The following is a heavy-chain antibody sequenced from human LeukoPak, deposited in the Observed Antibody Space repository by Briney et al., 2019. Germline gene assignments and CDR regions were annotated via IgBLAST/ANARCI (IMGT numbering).Heavy chain of an antibody. CDR3: VRDESGDYDFDY. V-gene: IGHV3-48*03. CDR2: ISSSGSTM. CDR1: GFKFDDYD. Sequence: GGSLRLSCTASGFKFDDYDMSWVRQVPGKGLEWVSHISSSGSTMHYADSVKGRFTISKDNARNSLFLQMNSLRGEDTAVYYCVRDESGDYDFDYWGQGTLVTVSS. J-gene: IGHJ4*02. D-gene: IGHD4-17*01.